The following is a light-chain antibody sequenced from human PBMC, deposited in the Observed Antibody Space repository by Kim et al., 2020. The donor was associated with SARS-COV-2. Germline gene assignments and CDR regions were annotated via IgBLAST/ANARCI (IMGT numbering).Light chain of an antibody. J-gene: IGKJ2*01. CDR1: QDIKKS. Sequence: DIQMTQSPSSLSASLGDTVTITCQATQDIKKSLNWFQQKPGQAPKVLISDISTLQTGVPSRFSGSGSGTHFTFTVNSLQPDDVATYYCQQYDNLPYTFGQGTKV. CDR2: DIS. CDR3: QQYDNLPYT. V-gene: IGKV1-33*01.